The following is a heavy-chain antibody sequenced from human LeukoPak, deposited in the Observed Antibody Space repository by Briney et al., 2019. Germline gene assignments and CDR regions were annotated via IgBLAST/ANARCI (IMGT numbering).Heavy chain of an antibody. Sequence: ASVKVPCKASGYTFTGYYIHWVRRAPGQGLEWVGRINPNSGGTDYAQRFQGRVTMTRDTSISIAYMELSRLRSDDTAVYYCARDGANKVRGVHYFYMDVWGKGTTVTVSS. CDR2: INPNSGGT. D-gene: IGHD3-10*01. CDR3: ARDGANKVRGVHYFYMDV. J-gene: IGHJ6*03. V-gene: IGHV1-2*06. CDR1: GYTFTGYY.